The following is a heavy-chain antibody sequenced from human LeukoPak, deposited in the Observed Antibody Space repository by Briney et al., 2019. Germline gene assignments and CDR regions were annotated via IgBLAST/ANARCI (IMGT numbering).Heavy chain of an antibody. CDR1: GYTFTSYY. CDR3: ARGLGSGSYYGY. CDR2: INPSGGST. D-gene: IGHD1-26*01. J-gene: IGHJ4*02. Sequence: ASVKVSCKASGYTFTSYYVHRVRQAPGQGLEWMGIINPSGGSTNYAQKFQGRVTMTRDTSTSTVYMELSSLRSEDTAVYYCARGLGSGSYYGYWGQGSLVTVSS. V-gene: IGHV1-46*01.